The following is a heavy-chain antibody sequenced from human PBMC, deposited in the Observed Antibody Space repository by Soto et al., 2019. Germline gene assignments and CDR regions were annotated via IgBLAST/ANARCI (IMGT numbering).Heavy chain of an antibody. CDR1: GYTFSNYE. J-gene: IGHJ5*02. D-gene: IGHD2-15*01. V-gene: IGHV1-8*01. CDR3: ARGRGGYCSGGICYRFLDP. Sequence: QEQLVQSGAEVKKPGASVRVSCKASGYTFSNYETIWVRQATGQGLEWMGWRNPNSGDTVYEQKFQGRLTMTRETSISTAYRELTSLTSEDTAVYYCARGRGGYCSGGICYRFLDPWGQGTLVTVSS. CDR2: RNPNSGDT.